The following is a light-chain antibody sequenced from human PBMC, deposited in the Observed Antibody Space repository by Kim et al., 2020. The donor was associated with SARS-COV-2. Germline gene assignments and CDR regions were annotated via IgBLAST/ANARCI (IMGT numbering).Light chain of an antibody. J-gene: IGKJ2*01. V-gene: IGKV3-20*01. CDR1: QTISSDF. Sequence: EIVLTQSPGTLSLSPGERATLSCRASQTISSDFVAWYQQKPGQAPRLLVYGASSRTIGIPDRFSGSGSGTDFSLTITSLEPQDSAMYYCQQYGSSPYTFGQGTKLEI. CDR2: GAS. CDR3: QQYGSSPYT.